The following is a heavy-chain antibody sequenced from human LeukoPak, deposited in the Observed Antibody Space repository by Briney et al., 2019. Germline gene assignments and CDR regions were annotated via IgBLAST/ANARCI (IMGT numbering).Heavy chain of an antibody. J-gene: IGHJ4*02. D-gene: IGHD4/OR15-4a*01. V-gene: IGHV3-11*01. Sequence: PGGSLRLSCAASGFTFSDYYMSWIRQAPGKGLEWVSYISSSGSTIYYSDSVKGRFTISRDNSKNTLYLQMNSLRAEDTAVYYCARRAGAYSHPYDYWGQGTLVTVSS. CDR3: ARRAGAYSHPYDY. CDR2: ISSSGSTI. CDR1: GFTFSDYY.